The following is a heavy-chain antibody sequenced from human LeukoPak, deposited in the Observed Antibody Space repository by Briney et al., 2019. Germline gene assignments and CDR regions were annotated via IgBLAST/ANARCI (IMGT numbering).Heavy chain of an antibody. CDR3: TREDNWYFDL. CDR1: GFTFSDYY. CDR2: VSTDSTYT. Sequence: GGSLRLSCTASGFTFSDYYMTWIRQAPGKGLEWLSYVSTDSTYTNYADSVKGRFTISRDNAKSSQYLQLNSLTAEDTAVYYCTREDNWYFDLWGRGTLVTVSS. V-gene: IGHV3-11*05. J-gene: IGHJ2*01.